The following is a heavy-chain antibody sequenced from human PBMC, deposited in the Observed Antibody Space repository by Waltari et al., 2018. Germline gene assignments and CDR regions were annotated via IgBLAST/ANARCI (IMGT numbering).Heavy chain of an antibody. CDR3: ARSAVLSVAGTFYYYYMDV. CDR2: IYTSGST. Sequence: QVQLQESGPGLVKPSETLSLTCTVSGGSISSYYWSWIRQPAGNGLEWIGRIYTSGSTNSTPSLKRRVTMRVDTSENQFSLKLSSVTAADTAVYYWARSAVLSVAGTFYYYYMDVWCKGTTVTISS. D-gene: IGHD6-19*01. CDR1: GGSISSYY. V-gene: IGHV4-4*07. J-gene: IGHJ6*03.